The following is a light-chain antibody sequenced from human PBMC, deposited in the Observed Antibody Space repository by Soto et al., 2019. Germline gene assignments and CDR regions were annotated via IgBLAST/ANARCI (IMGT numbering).Light chain of an antibody. J-gene: IGKJ2*01. CDR3: QQSYSTLYT. V-gene: IGKV1-39*01. CDR1: QSISSY. CDR2: AAS. Sequence: DIQMTQSPSSLSASVGDRVTITCRASQSISSYLNWYQQKPGKAPKILIYAASILQSGVPSRFSGSGSGTDFTLTISSLQPEDVATYYCQQSYSTLYTFGQGTKLEIK.